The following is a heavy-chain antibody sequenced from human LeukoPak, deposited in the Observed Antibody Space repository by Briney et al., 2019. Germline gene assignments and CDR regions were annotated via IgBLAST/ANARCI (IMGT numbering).Heavy chain of an antibody. V-gene: IGHV3-48*04. CDR3: ARDRGPSYCSSTTCRTLDW. D-gene: IGHD2-2*01. CDR1: GFTFSIYS. CDR2: ISSGSHTI. Sequence: GSLRLSCAASGFTFSIYSMNWVRQAPGKGLERVSYISSGSHTIYYADSVKGRFTISRDNAKNSLYLQMNSLRADDTAVYYCARDRGPSYCSSTTCRTLDWWGQGTLVTVSS. J-gene: IGHJ4*02.